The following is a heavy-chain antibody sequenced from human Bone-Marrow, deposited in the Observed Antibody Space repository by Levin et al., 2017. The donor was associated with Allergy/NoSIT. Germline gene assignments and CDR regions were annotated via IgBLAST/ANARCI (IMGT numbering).Heavy chain of an antibody. J-gene: IGHJ6*02. CDR3: ARDNSIHNSYYDFWSGYYNLYYYDGRDG. V-gene: IGHV4-4*02. CDR1: GGSISSSNW. CDR2: IYHSGST. Sequence: SETLSLTCAVSGGSISSSNWWSWVRQPPGKGLEWIGEIYHSGSTNYNPSLKSRVTISVDKSKNQFSLKLSSVTAADTAVYYCARDNSIHNSYYDFWSGYYNLYYYDGRDGWGQGTTVTVSS. D-gene: IGHD3-3*01.